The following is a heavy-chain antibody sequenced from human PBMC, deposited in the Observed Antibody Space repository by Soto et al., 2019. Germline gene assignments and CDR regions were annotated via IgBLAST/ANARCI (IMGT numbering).Heavy chain of an antibody. CDR1: GGSISSYY. V-gene: IGHV4-59*01. CDR2: IYYSGST. Sequence: SETLSLTCTVSGGSISSYYWSWIRQPPGKGLEWIGYIYYSGSTNYNPSLKSRVTISVDTSKNQFSLKLSSVTAADTAVYYCAREDDYGDYNAFDIWGQGTMVTVSS. CDR3: AREDDYGDYNAFDI. D-gene: IGHD4-17*01. J-gene: IGHJ3*02.